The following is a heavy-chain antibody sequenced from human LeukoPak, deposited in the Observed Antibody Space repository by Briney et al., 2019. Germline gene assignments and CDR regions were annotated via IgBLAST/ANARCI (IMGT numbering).Heavy chain of an antibody. CDR2: IKQDGSEK. J-gene: IGHJ3*02. CDR3: ASYDSSAYDAFDI. CDR1: GFTFSSYW. D-gene: IGHD3-22*01. V-gene: IGHV3-7*01. Sequence: GGSLRLSCAASGFTFSSYWMSWVRQAPGKGLEWVANIKQDGSEKYYVDSVKGRFTISRDNAKNSLHLQMNSLRAEDTAVYYCASYDSSAYDAFDIWGQGTMVTVSS.